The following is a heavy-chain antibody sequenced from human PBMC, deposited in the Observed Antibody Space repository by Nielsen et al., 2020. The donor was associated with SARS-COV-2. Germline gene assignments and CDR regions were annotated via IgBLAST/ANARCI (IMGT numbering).Heavy chain of an antibody. D-gene: IGHD5-12*01. CDR3: ARVDRRATFDY. V-gene: IGHV4-59*01. CDR2: IEYSGST. Sequence: WIRQPPGKGLEWIGYIEYSGSTNYNRSLKSRVTISVDTSKNQFSLKLSSVTAADTAVYYCARVDRRATFDYWGQGTLVTVSS. J-gene: IGHJ4*02.